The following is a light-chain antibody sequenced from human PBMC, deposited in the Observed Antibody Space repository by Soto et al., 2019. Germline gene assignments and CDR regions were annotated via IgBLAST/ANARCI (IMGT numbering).Light chain of an antibody. CDR2: GAS. V-gene: IGKV3-20*01. CDR1: QSVSSSY. J-gene: IGKJ5*01. Sequence: EIVMTQSPATLSVSPGERATLSCRASQSVSSSYLAWCQQRPGQAPRLLIYGASTRAAGIPDRFSGSGSGTDFTLTITRLEPEDSAVYFCQQYTGPPTTFGQGTDWRL. CDR3: QQYTGPPTT.